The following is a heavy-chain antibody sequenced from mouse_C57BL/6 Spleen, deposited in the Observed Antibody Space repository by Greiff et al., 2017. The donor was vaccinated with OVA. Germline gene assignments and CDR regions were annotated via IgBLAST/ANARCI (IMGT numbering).Heavy chain of an antibody. D-gene: IGHD1-1*01. Sequence: QVQLQQPGAELVRPGSSVKLSCKASGYTFTSHWMHWVKQRPIQGLEWIGNIDPSDSETHYNQKFKDKATLTVDKSSSTAYMQLSSLTSEDSAVYYCARTTVVPYFDYWGQGTTLTVSS. J-gene: IGHJ2*01. V-gene: IGHV1-52*01. CDR3: ARTTVVPYFDY. CDR2: IDPSDSET. CDR1: GYTFTSHW.